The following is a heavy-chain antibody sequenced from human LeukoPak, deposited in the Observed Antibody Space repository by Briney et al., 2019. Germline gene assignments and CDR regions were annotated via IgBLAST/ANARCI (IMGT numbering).Heavy chain of an antibody. Sequence: PGGSLRLSCAASGFTFSSYAMHWVRQAPGKGLEWVAVISYDGSNKYYADSVKGRFTISRDNSKNTLYLQMNSLRAEDTAVYYCARGGIVGGTYYFDYWGQGTLVTVSS. V-gene: IGHV3-30-3*01. CDR2: ISYDGSNK. J-gene: IGHJ4*02. D-gene: IGHD1-26*01. CDR1: GFTFSSYA. CDR3: ARGGIVGGTYYFDY.